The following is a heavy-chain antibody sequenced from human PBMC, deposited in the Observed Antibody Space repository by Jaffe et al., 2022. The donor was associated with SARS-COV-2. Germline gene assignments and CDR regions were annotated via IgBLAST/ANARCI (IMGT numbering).Heavy chain of an antibody. D-gene: IGHD1-7*01. CDR3: ARRNWNYENWFDP. J-gene: IGHJ5*02. CDR2: ICYSGDT. CDR1: GASITSSGYC. V-gene: IGHV4-39*01. Sequence: QVQLQESGPGLVKPSETLSLTCTVSGASITSSGYCWGWIRQPPGKGLGWIGSICYSGDTYYNPSLKSRVTISVDMSKNQFSLKLSSVTAADTAVYYCARRNWNYENWFDPWGQGTLVTVSS.